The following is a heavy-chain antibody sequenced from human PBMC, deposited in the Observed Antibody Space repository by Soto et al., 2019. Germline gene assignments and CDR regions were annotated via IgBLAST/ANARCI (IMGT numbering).Heavy chain of an antibody. CDR2: IIPIFGTA. CDR3: ARDQDGYDFWSGYPRPPYYYGMDV. D-gene: IGHD3-3*01. V-gene: IGHV1-69*13. CDR1: GGTFSSYA. Sequence: ASVKVSCKASGGTFSSYAISWVRQAPGQGLEWMGGIIPIFGTANYAQKFQGRVTITADESTSTAYMELSSLRSEDTAVYYCARDQDGYDFWSGYPRPPYYYGMDVWGQGTTVTVSS. J-gene: IGHJ6*02.